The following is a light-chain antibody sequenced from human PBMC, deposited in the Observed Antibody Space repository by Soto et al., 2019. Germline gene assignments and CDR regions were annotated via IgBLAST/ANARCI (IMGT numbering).Light chain of an antibody. Sequence: QSALTQPSSLSGSPGQSITISCTGTISDVDGYNYVSWYQQHPGKAPKLMIYEVSNRPSGVSNRFSGSKSGNTASLTISGLQAEDEADYYCSSDTSTSAVLFGGGTK. V-gene: IGLV2-14*01. J-gene: IGLJ2*01. CDR3: SSDTSTSAVL. CDR2: EVS. CDR1: ISDVDGYNY.